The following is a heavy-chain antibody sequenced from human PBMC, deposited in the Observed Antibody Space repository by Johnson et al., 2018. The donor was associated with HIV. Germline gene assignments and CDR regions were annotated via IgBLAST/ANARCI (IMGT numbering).Heavy chain of an antibody. CDR1: GFTVSSKY. Sequence: MHLVESGGSMVRPGGSLRLSCAASGFTVSSKYMSWVRQAPGKGLEWDSAIGSAGDTYFPGSVKGRFTISRENANNSLYLQMNSLRAGDTAVYYCARDRSKGGAFDIWCQGTMVTVSS. CDR3: ARDRSKGGAFDI. D-gene: IGHD2/OR15-2a*01. J-gene: IGHJ3*02. V-gene: IGHV3-13*01. CDR2: IGSAGDT.